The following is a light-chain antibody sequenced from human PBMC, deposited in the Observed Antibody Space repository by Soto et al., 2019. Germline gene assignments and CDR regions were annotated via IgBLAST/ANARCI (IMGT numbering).Light chain of an antibody. V-gene: IGLV1-47*01. CDR1: YSNIGRNY. CDR2: RNH. Sequence: QSVLTQPPSASGAPGQRVTISCSGSYSNIGRNYVYWYQQLPGTTPTLLIYRNHQRPSGVPDRFSGSKSGTSASLAISGLRSEDEADYYCAAWDDSLSGLVFGGGTKVTVL. CDR3: AAWDDSLSGLV. J-gene: IGLJ2*01.